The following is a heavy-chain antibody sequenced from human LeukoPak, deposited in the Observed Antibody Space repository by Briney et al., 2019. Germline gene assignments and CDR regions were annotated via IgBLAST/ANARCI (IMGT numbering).Heavy chain of an antibody. D-gene: IGHD3-22*01. CDR3: AKAQPHYDSSGYSKEGAFDI. V-gene: IGHV3-23*01. J-gene: IGHJ3*02. Sequence: QSGGSLRLSCAASGFTFSSYAMSWVRQAPGKGLEWVSAISGSGGSSYYADSVKGRFTISRDNSKNTLYLQMNSLRAEDTAVYYCAKAQPHYDSSGYSKEGAFDIWGQGTMVTVSS. CDR2: ISGSGGSS. CDR1: GFTFSSYA.